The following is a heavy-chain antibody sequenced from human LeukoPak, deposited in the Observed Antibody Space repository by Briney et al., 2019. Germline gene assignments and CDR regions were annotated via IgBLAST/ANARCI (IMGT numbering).Heavy chain of an antibody. J-gene: IGHJ4*02. CDR2: IKQDGSEK. CDR1: GFTFSSYW. V-gene: IGHV3-7*01. Sequence: GGSLRLSCAASGFTFSSYWMSWVRQAPGKGLEWVANIKQDGSEKYYVDSVKGRFTISRDNAKNSLYLQMNSLRAEDTAVYYCAKDQEVVVVAATLDYWGQGTLVTVSS. D-gene: IGHD2-15*01. CDR3: AKDQEVVVVAATLDY.